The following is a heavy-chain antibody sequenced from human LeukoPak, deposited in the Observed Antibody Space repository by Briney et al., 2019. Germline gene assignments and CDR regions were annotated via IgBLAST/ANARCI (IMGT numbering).Heavy chain of an antibody. J-gene: IGHJ6*02. CDR3: ARDHFMTTSSFYYYYGMDV. Sequence: GGSLRLSCAASGFTFSSYAMHWVRQAPGKGLEWVAVISYDGSNKYYADSVKGRFTISRDNSKNTLYLQMNSLRAEDTAVYYCARDHFMTTSSFYYYYGMDVWGQGTTVTVSS. V-gene: IGHV3-30-3*01. CDR1: GFTFSSYA. D-gene: IGHD4-17*01. CDR2: ISYDGSNK.